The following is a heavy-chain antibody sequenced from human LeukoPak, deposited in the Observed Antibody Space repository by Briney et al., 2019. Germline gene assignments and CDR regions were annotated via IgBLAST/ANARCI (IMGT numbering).Heavy chain of an antibody. D-gene: IGHD6-19*01. Sequence: ASVKVSCKASGYTFTSYGISWVRQAPGQGLEWMGWISAYNGNTNYAQKLQGRVTMTTDTSTSTAYMELRSLRSDDTAVYYCARVRLGAIAVAGTQDFDYWGQGTLVTVSS. CDR3: ARVRLGAIAVAGTQDFDY. J-gene: IGHJ4*02. CDR1: GYTFTSYG. CDR2: ISAYNGNT. V-gene: IGHV1-18*01.